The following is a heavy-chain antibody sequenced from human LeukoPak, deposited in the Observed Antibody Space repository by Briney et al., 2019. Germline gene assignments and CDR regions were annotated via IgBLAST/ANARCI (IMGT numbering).Heavy chain of an antibody. CDR1: GGSISSGGYY. CDR3: ARGMVRGVITHYYYYYGMDV. Sequence: SQTLSLTCTVSGGSISSGGYYWSWIRQPPGKGLEWIGYIYHSGSTYYNPSLKSRVTISVDRSKNQFSLKLSSVTAADTAVYYCARGMVRGVITHYYYYYGMDVWGQGTTVTVSS. V-gene: IGHV4-30-2*01. J-gene: IGHJ6*02. CDR2: IYHSGST. D-gene: IGHD3-10*01.